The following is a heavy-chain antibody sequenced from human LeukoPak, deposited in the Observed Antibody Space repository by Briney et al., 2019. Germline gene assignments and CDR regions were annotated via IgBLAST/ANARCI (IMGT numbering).Heavy chain of an antibody. V-gene: IGHV3-23*01. CDR2: ISGSGGST. CDR1: GFTFSSYA. D-gene: IGHD3-22*01. CDR3: AKDYDSSGYYYNDAIDI. J-gene: IGHJ3*02. Sequence: GGSLRLSCAASGFTFSSYAMSWVRQAPGKGLEWVSAISGSGGSTYYADSVKGQFTISRDNSKNTLYLQMNSLRAENTAVYYCAKDYDSSGYYYNDAIDIWGQGTMVTVSS.